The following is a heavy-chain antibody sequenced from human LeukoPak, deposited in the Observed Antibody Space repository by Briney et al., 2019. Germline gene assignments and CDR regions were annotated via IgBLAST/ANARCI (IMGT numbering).Heavy chain of an antibody. CDR1: GFTFSSYA. CDR3: AKALIVVVTAFDY. J-gene: IGHJ4*02. Sequence: LAGGSLRLSCAASGFTFSSYAMSWVRQAPGKGLEWVSAISGSGGSTYYADSVKGRFTISRDNSKNTLYLQMNSLRAEDTAVYYCAKALIVVVTAFDYWGQGTLVTVSS. D-gene: IGHD2-21*02. CDR2: ISGSGGST. V-gene: IGHV3-23*01.